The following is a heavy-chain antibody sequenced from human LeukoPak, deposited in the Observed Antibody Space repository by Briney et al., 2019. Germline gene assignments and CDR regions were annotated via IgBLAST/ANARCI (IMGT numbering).Heavy chain of an antibody. D-gene: IGHD3-10*01. CDR1: GFTVSSNY. CDR2: IYSGGST. CDR3: AREGHGSGSYWDY. J-gene: IGHJ4*02. V-gene: IGHV3-53*01. Sequence: PGGSLRLSCAASGFTVSSNYMSWVRPAPGKGLGWVSVIYSGGSTYYADSVKGRFTISRDNSKNTLYLQMNSLRAEDTAVYYCAREGHGSGSYWDYWGQGTLVTVSS.